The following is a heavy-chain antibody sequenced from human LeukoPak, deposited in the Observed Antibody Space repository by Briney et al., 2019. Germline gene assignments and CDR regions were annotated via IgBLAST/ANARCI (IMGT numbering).Heavy chain of an antibody. V-gene: IGHV4-34*01. D-gene: IGHD2-2*02. CDR1: GESFSGYY. J-gene: IGHJ4*02. Sequence: TASETLSLTCAVYGESFSGYYWSWIRQPPGKGLEWIGEINHSGSTNYNPSLKSRVTISVDTSKNQFSLKLSSVTAADTAVYYCARVFLVHQPLLYHASYFDYWGQGTLVTVSS. CDR3: ARVFLVHQPLLYHASYFDY. CDR2: INHSGST.